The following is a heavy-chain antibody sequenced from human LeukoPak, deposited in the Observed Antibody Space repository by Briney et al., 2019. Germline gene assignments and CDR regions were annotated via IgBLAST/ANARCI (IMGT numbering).Heavy chain of an antibody. CDR1: GGSISSGGYS. D-gene: IGHD5-18*01. J-gene: IGHJ6*02. V-gene: IGHV4-30-4*07. CDR3: ARSDSYGSSYYYYGMDV. CDR2: IYYSGST. Sequence: SQTLSLTCAVSGGSISSGGYSWSWIRQPPGKGLEWIGYIYYSGSTNYNPSLKSRVTISVDTSKNQFSLKLSSVTAADTAVYYCARSDSYGSSYYYYGMDVWGQGTTVTVSS.